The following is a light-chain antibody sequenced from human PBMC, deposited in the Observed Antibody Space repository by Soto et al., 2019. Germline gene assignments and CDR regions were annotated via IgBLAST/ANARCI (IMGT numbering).Light chain of an antibody. CDR2: SNS. CDR1: SSNIGSNT. Sequence: QSVLTQPPSAAGTPGQTVIISFSGSSSNIGSNTVNWYQQLPGTAPKLLIFSNSQRPSGVPDRFSGSRSGTSASLPITGVQSEDEAHYYCAAWDDGLNALVFGGGTKLTVL. J-gene: IGLJ2*01. V-gene: IGLV1-44*01. CDR3: AAWDDGLNALV.